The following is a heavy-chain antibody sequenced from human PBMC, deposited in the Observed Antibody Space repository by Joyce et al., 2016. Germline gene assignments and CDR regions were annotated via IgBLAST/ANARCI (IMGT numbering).Heavy chain of an antibody. J-gene: IGHJ4*02. V-gene: IGHV3-21*01. CDR3: ARSSYTNGIFDY. Sequence: EVQLVESGGGLVKPGGSLRLSCAASGFTFSSYSRSWVRQAPGKGLEWVSDLSSSSSYIKYTDAVKGRFTISRDNAKNSLYLQMNSLRVEDTAVYYCARSSYTNGIFDYWGQGTLVTVSS. CDR2: LSSSSSYI. D-gene: IGHD2-8*01. CDR1: GFTFSSYS.